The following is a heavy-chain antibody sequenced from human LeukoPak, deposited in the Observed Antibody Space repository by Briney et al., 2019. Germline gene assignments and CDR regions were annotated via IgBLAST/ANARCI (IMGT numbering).Heavy chain of an antibody. D-gene: IGHD3-10*01. CDR3: AYYYGSGSSL. J-gene: IGHJ4*02. V-gene: IGHV3-11*04. CDR1: GFTFSDYY. Sequence: GGSLRLSCAASGFTFSDYYMSWIREAPGKGLEWVSYISSSGSTIYYADSVKGRFTISRDNAKNSVYLQMNSLRAEDTGIYYCAYYYGSGSSLWGQGTLVTVSS. CDR2: ISSSGSTI.